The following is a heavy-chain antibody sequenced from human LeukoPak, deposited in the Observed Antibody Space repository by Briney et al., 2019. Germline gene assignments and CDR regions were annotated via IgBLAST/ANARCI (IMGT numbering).Heavy chain of an antibody. J-gene: IGHJ4*02. CDR1: GFTFSGYA. CDR2: ISGSGGST. V-gene: IGHV3-23*01. Sequence: AGGSLRLSCAASGFTFSGYAMSWVRQAPGKGLEWVSAISGSGGSTYYADSVKGRFTISRDNSKNTLYLQMNSLRAEDTAVYYCAVWGSYRSAFDYWGQGTLVTVSS. D-gene: IGHD3-16*02. CDR3: AVWGSYRSAFDY.